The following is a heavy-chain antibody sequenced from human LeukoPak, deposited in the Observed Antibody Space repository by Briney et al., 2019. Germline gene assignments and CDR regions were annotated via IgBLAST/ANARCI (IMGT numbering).Heavy chain of an antibody. CDR1: GFTLSSYE. CDR3: ARGQLDFDY. V-gene: IGHV3-48*03. Sequence: GGSLRLSCAASGFTLSSYEMNWVRQAPGKGLEWVSYISSSGSTIYYADSVKGRFTISRDNAKNSLYLQMNSLRVEDAALYYCARGQLDFDYWGQGTVVTVSS. J-gene: IGHJ4*02. D-gene: IGHD1-1*01. CDR2: ISSSGSTI.